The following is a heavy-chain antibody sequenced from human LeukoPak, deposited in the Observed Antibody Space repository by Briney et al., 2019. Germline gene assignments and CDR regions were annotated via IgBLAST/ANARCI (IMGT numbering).Heavy chain of an antibody. J-gene: IGHJ6*03. CDR3: ARINYYDSGSVNYYYYMDV. V-gene: IGHV1-24*01. CDR2: FDPEDGET. D-gene: IGHD3-10*01. CDR1: GYTLTELS. Sequence: ASVKVSCKVSGYTLTELSMHWVRQAPGKGLEWVGGFDPEDGETIYAQKFQGRVTITADESTSTAYMELSSLRSEDTAVYYCARINYYDSGSVNYYYYMDVWGKGTTVIISS.